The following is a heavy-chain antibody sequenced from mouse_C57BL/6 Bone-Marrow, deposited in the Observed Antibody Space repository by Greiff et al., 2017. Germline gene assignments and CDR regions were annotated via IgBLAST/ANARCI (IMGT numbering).Heavy chain of an antibody. CDR1: GYTFTSYW. CDR3: AREGDYSNGDWYAMDY. V-gene: IGHV1-64*01. Sequence: QVQLKQPGAELVKPGASVKLSCKASGYTFTSYWMHWVKQRPGQGLEWIGMIHPNSGSTNYNEKFKSKATLTVDKSSSTAYMQLSSLTSEDSAVYYCAREGDYSNGDWYAMDYWGQGTSVTVSS. J-gene: IGHJ4*01. D-gene: IGHD2-5*01. CDR2: IHPNSGST.